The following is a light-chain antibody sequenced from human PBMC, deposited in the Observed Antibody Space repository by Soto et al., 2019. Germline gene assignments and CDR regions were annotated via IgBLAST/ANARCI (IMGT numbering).Light chain of an antibody. Sequence: QSALTQPRSVSGSPGQSVTLSCDGSTSDVGAYNLVSWYQQHPGEAPKLMIFDVTKRPSGVPYRFSGSKSGNTASLTISGLQADDEADYYCCSYAGNFIWVFGGGTKVTVL. CDR3: CSYAGNFIWV. J-gene: IGLJ3*02. CDR2: DVT. CDR1: TSDVGAYNL. V-gene: IGLV2-11*01.